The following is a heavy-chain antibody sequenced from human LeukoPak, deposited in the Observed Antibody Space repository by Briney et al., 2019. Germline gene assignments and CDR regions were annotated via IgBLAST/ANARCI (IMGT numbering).Heavy chain of an antibody. V-gene: IGHV1-2*02. CDR1: GYTFTGYY. CDR2: INPNSGGT. Sequence: ASVKVSCKASGYTFTGYYMHWVRQAPGQGLEWMGWINPNSGGTNYAQKFQGRVTMTRDTSISTAYMELSRLRSDDTAVYYCARSYQLPYYYYGMDVWGQGTTVTVSS. J-gene: IGHJ6*02. D-gene: IGHD2-2*01. CDR3: ARSYQLPYYYYGMDV.